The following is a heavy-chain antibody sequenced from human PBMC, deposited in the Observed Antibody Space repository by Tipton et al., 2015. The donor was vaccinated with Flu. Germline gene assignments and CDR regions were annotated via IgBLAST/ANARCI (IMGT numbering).Heavy chain of an antibody. CDR1: GFTFSSYA. CDR3: ARDPYSSGWYSYFDY. D-gene: IGHD6-19*01. J-gene: IGHJ4*02. CDR2: ISYDGSNK. V-gene: IGHV3-30-3*01. Sequence: SLRLSCAASGFTFSSYAMHWARQAPGKGLEWVAVISYDGSNKYYADSVKGRFTISRDNSKNTLYLQMNSLRAEDTAVYYCARDPYSSGWYSYFDYWGQGTLVTVSS.